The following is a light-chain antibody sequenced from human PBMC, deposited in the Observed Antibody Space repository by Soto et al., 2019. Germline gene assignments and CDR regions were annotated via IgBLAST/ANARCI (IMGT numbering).Light chain of an antibody. Sequence: EIVLTQSPATLSLSPGERATLSCRASQSVSSYLAWYQQRPGQAPRLLIYDASSRATGIPARFSGSGSGTDFTLTITSLEPEDSAVYYCQQRSNWPSTFGEGTKVEI. CDR3: QQRSNWPST. CDR2: DAS. J-gene: IGKJ4*01. CDR1: QSVSSY. V-gene: IGKV3-11*01.